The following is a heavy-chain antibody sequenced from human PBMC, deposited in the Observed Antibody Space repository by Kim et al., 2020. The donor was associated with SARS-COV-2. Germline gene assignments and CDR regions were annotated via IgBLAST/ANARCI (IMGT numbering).Heavy chain of an antibody. CDR2: ISGSGGST. V-gene: IGHV3-23*01. CDR3: ANMAGILWFGGHAFDI. D-gene: IGHD3-10*01. J-gene: IGHJ3*02. CDR1: GFTFSSYA. Sequence: GGSLRLSCAASGFTFSSYAMSWVRQAPGKGLEWVSAISGSGGSTYYADSVKGRFTISRDNSKNTLYLQMKSLRAEDTAVYYCANMAGILWFGGHAFDIWGQGTMVTVSS.